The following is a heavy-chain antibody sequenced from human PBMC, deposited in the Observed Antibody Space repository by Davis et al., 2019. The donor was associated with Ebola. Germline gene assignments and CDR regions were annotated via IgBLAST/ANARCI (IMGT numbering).Heavy chain of an antibody. CDR2: IIPILGIA. D-gene: IGHD5-18*01. Sequence: SVKVSCKASGGTFSSYAISWVRQAPGQGLEWMGRIIPILGIANYAQKFQGRVTITADKSTSTAYMELSSLRSEDTAVYYCARDLDKAMVTDWGQGTLVTVSS. V-gene: IGHV1-69*04. CDR3: ARDLDKAMVTD. CDR1: GGTFSSYA. J-gene: IGHJ4*02.